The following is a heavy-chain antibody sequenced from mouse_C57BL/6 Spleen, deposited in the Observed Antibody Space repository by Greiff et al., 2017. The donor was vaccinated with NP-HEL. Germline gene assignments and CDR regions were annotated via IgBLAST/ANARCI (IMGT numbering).Heavy chain of an antibody. J-gene: IGHJ1*03. V-gene: IGHV1-26*01. CDR3: ARCRDAWYFDV. CDR2: INPNNGGT. CDR1: GYTFTDYY. Sequence: EVQLQQSGPELVKPGASVKISCKASGYTFTDYYMNWVKQSHGKSLEWIGDINPNNGGTSYNQKYKGKATLTINKSSSTAYMELRSLTSEDSAVYYCARCRDAWYFDVWGTGTTVTVTS. D-gene: IGHD3-3*01.